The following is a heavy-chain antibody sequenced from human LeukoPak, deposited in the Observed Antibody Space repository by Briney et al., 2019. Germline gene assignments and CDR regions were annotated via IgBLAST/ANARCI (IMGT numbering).Heavy chain of an antibody. D-gene: IGHD1-26*01. CDR1: GGSFSGYY. V-gene: IGHV4-34*01. CDR3: ATSRNSGSLDY. CDR2: INHSGST. Sequence: SETLSLTCAVYGGSFSGYYWSWIRQPPGKGLEWIGEINHSGSTNYNPSLKSRVTISVDTSKNQFSLKLSSVTAADTAVYYCATSRNSGSLDYWGQGTLVNVSS. J-gene: IGHJ4*02.